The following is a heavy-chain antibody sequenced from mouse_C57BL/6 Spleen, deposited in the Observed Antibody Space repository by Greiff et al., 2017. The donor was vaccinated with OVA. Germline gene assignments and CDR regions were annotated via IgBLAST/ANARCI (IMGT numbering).Heavy chain of an antibody. Sequence: QVQLQQSGPELVKPGASVKISCKASGYAFSSSWMNWVKQRPGKGLEWIGRIYPGDGDTNYNGKFKGKATLTADKSSSTAYMPLSSLTSEDSAVYFCARGDSSGYFDYWGQGTTLTVSS. J-gene: IGHJ2*01. V-gene: IGHV1-82*01. CDR1: GYAFSSSW. CDR3: ARGDSSGYFDY. CDR2: IYPGDGDT. D-gene: IGHD3-2*02.